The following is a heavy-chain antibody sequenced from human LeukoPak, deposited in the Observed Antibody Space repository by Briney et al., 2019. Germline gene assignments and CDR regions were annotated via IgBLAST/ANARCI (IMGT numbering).Heavy chain of an antibody. V-gene: IGHV4-34*01. J-gene: IGHJ4*02. CDR3: ARSDPLGYCSGGSCCSGNY. Sequence: SETLSLTCAVYGGSFSGYYWSWIRQPPGKGLEWIGEINHSGSTNYNPSLKSRVTISVDTSKNQFSLKLSSVTAADTAVYYCARSDPLGYCSGGSCCSGNYWGQGTLVTVSS. D-gene: IGHD2-15*01. CDR1: GGSFSGYY. CDR2: INHSGST.